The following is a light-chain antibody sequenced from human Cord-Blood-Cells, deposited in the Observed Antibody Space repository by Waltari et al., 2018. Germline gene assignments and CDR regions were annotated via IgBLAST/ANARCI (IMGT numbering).Light chain of an antibody. CDR3: QSYDSSVSGSG. CDR1: SSNIGAGYA. Sequence: QSVLTQPPSVSGAPGQRVTISCPGSSSNIGAGYAVHWYQQLPGTAPKLLIYGNSNRPSWYPVRSSGSKSGTSASLARSGLQAEDEADYCCQSYDSSVSGSGFGGGTKLTVL. CDR2: GNS. V-gene: IGLV1-40*01. J-gene: IGLJ3*02.